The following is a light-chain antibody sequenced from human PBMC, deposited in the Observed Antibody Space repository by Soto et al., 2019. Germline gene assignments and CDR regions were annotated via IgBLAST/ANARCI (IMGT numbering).Light chain of an antibody. Sequence: IQMTQSPSSLSASVGDRVTITCRASQGIRDDLGWYQQKPGKAPKLLIYGASSLQSGVPSRFSGSGSGTEFTLTISSLQSDDFATYYCQQFNSYLWTFGQGTKVDIK. CDR1: QGIRDD. CDR2: GAS. CDR3: QQFNSYLWT. V-gene: IGKV1-17*01. J-gene: IGKJ1*01.